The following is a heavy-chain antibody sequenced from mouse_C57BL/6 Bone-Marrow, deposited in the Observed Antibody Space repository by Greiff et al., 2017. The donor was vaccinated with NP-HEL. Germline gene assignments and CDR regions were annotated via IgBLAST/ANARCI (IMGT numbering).Heavy chain of an antibody. CDR1: GYTFTSYG. CDR2: IYPRSGNT. D-gene: IGHD2-2*01. J-gene: IGHJ3*01. Sequence: VKLMESGAELARPGASVKLSCKASGYTFTSYGISWVKQRTGQGLEWIGEIYPRSGNTYYNEKFKGKATLTADKSSSTAYMELRSLTSEDSAVYFCARSGGYDRTWFAYWGQGTLVTVSA. CDR3: ARSGGYDRTWFAY. V-gene: IGHV1-81*01.